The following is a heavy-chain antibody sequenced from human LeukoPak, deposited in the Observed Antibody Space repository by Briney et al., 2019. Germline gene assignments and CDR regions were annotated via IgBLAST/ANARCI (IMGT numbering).Heavy chain of an antibody. CDR1: GGSISSYY. CDR2: IYYSGNT. J-gene: IGHJ5*02. CDR3: ARLWSEGNWENWFDP. V-gene: IGHV4-59*01. Sequence: SESLSLTCTVSGGSISSYYWSWIRQPPGKGLEWIGYIYYSGNTNYNPSLKSRVTISVDTSKNQFSLKLSSVTAADTAVYYCARLWSEGNWENWFDPWGQGTLVTVSS. D-gene: IGHD3-3*01.